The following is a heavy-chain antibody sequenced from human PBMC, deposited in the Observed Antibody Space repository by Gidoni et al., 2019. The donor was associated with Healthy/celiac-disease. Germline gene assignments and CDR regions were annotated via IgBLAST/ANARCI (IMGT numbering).Heavy chain of an antibody. D-gene: IGHD3-3*01. CDR3: AKDRIFLEWSPFYGMDV. CDR1: GFTFSSYG. CDR2: ISYDGSNK. J-gene: IGHJ6*02. V-gene: IGHV3-30*18. Sequence: QVQLVESGGGVVQPGRSLRLSCAASGFTFSSYGMPWVRQAPGKGLVWVAVISYDGSNKYYADSVKGRFTISRDNSKNTLYLQMNSLRAEDTAVYYCAKDRIFLEWSPFYGMDVWGQGTTVTVSS.